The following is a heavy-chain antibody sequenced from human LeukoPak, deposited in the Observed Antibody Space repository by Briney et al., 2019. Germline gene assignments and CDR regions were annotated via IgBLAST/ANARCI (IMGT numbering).Heavy chain of an antibody. Sequence: SETLSLTCTVSGGSISSGSYYWSWIRQPAGKGLGWIGRIYTSGSTNYNPSLKSRVTISVDTSKNQFSLKLSSVTAADTAVYYCARDTKGAFDIWGQGTMVTVSS. CDR1: GGSISSGSYY. D-gene: IGHD2-2*01. CDR2: IYTSGST. CDR3: ARDTKGAFDI. J-gene: IGHJ3*02. V-gene: IGHV4-61*02.